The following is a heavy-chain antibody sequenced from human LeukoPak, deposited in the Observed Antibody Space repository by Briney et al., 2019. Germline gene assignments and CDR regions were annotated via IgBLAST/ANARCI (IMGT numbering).Heavy chain of an antibody. D-gene: IGHD3-10*01. Sequence: SVKVSCKASGYTFTGYYMHWVRQAPGQGLEWMGRIIPIFGIANYAQKFQGRVTITADKSTSTAYMELSSLRSEDTAVYYCARLWFGESTFDYWGQGTLVTVSS. J-gene: IGHJ4*02. V-gene: IGHV1-69*02. CDR1: GYTFTGYY. CDR3: ARLWFGESTFDY. CDR2: IIPIFGIA.